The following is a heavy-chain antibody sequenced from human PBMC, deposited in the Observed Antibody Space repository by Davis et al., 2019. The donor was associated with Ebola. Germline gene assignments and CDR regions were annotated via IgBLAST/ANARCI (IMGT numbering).Heavy chain of an antibody. CDR3: AHVPYFFDSSGSYPAAFDY. CDR1: GFSLSTRGVG. Sequence: SGPTLVKLTETLTLTCTFSGFSLSTRGVGVGWIRQPPGKALEWLALIYWNDDKRYSPALKSRLTITTDASKNQVVLTMANTGPVDTATYFCAHVPYFFDSSGSYPAAFDYWGQGTLVTVSS. D-gene: IGHD3-22*01. CDR2: IYWNDDK. J-gene: IGHJ4*02. V-gene: IGHV2-5*01.